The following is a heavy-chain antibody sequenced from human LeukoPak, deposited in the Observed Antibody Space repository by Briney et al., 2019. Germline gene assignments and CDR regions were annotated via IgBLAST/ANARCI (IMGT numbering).Heavy chain of an antibody. CDR2: ISGSGGST. CDR3: AKWSGGWYGFDY. D-gene: IGHD6-19*01. J-gene: IGHJ4*02. Sequence: GGSLRLSCAASGFTFSSYAMSWVRQAPGKGLEWVSAISGSGGSTYYADSVKGRSTISRDNSKNTLYLQMNSLRAEDTAVYYCAKWSGGWYGFDYWGQGTLVTVSS. CDR1: GFTFSSYA. V-gene: IGHV3-23*01.